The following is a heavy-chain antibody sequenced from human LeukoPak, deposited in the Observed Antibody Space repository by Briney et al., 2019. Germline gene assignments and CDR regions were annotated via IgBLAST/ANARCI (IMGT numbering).Heavy chain of an antibody. V-gene: IGHV3-21*01. Sequence: PGGSLRLSCAASGFTFSSYSMNWVRQAPGKGLEWVSSISSSSSYIYYADSVKGRFTISRDNSKNTLYLQMNSLRAEDTAVYYCARDSQIYSNYFDYYYMDVWGKGTTVTVSS. D-gene: IGHD4-11*01. J-gene: IGHJ6*03. CDR2: ISSSSSYI. CDR1: GFTFSSYS. CDR3: ARDSQIYSNYFDYYYMDV.